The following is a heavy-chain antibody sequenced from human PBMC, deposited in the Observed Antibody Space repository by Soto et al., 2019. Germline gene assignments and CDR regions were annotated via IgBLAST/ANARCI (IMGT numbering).Heavy chain of an antibody. D-gene: IGHD1-7*01. CDR3: ARLWGTGTYWYFDL. CDR1: GYSFTTYW. V-gene: IGHV5-51*01. J-gene: IGHJ2*01. Sequence: GESLKISCKGSGYSFTTYWIGWVRQMPGKGLEWMAIIYPGDSDTRYSPSFQGQVTISADKSINNAYLQWSSLKASDTAMYYCARLWGTGTYWYFDLWGRGTLVTVSS. CDR2: IYPGDSDT.